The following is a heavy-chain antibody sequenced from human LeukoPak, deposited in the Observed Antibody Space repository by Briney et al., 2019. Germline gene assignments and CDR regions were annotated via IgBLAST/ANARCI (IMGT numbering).Heavy chain of an antibody. D-gene: IGHD6-19*01. J-gene: IGHJ4*02. CDR2: ISAYNGNT. V-gene: IGHV1-18*01. Sequence: GASVKVSCKASGYTFTSYGISWVRQAPGQGLEWMGWISAYNGNTNYAQKLQGRVTMTTDTSTSTAYMELRSLRSDDTAVYYCARDSSVAGSWVHFDYWGQGTLVTVSS. CDR1: GYTFTSYG. CDR3: ARDSSVAGSWVHFDY.